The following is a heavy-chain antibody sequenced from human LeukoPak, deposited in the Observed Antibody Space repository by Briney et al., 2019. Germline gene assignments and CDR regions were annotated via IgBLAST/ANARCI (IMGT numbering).Heavy chain of an antibody. D-gene: IGHD4-23*01. CDR1: GLTFSTYG. J-gene: IGHJ3*02. CDR2: ITGSGGNT. CDR3: VKVRSPTVVTQLNAFDI. V-gene: IGHV3-23*01. Sequence: GGSLRLSCAASGLTFSTYGMNWVRQAPGKGLEWVSAITGSGGNTYYADSVKGRFTVSRDNSKNTLFLQMKSLRADDTAVYYCVKVRSPTVVTQLNAFDIWGQGTMVTVSS.